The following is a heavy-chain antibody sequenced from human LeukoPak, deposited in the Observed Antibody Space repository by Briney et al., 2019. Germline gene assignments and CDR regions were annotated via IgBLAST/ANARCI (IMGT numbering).Heavy chain of an antibody. Sequence: PSETLSLTCAVYGGSFSGYYWSWIRQPPGKGLEWIGEINHSGSTNYNPSLKSRVTISVDTSKNQFSLKLSSVTAADTAVYYCARRYSSSWYSAHHQIRGYFDYWGQGTLVTVSS. J-gene: IGHJ4*02. V-gene: IGHV4-34*01. CDR2: INHSGST. CDR1: GGSFSGYY. CDR3: ARRYSSSWYSAHHQIRGYFDY. D-gene: IGHD6-13*01.